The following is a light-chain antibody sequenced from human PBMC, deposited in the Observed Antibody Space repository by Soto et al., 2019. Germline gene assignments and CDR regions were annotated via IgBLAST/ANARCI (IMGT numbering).Light chain of an antibody. CDR2: GAS. Sequence: EIVMTQSPATLSVSPGERATLSCRASQSVSSNLAWYQQKPGQAPRLLIYGASTRATGIPARFSGSGSGTEFTLTISSLQSEDFAVYYCQQYSNWPPTFGPWTKVDIK. V-gene: IGKV3-15*01. J-gene: IGKJ3*01. CDR1: QSVSSN. CDR3: QQYSNWPPT.